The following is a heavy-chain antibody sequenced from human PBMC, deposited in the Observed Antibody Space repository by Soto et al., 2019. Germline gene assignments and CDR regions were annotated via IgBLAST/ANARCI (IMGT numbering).Heavy chain of an antibody. CDR2: ISDSGGRT. CDR1: GFTFSTYA. J-gene: IGHJ4*02. CDR3: AKELVNSGWTYFDY. Sequence: LRLSCAASGFTFSTYAISWVRQSPGKGLEWVSAISDSGGRTYYVDSVKGRFTISRDNSKNTLYLQMNSLRAEDTAVYFCAKELVNSGWTYFDYWGQGTLVTVSS. V-gene: IGHV3-23*01. D-gene: IGHD6-19*01.